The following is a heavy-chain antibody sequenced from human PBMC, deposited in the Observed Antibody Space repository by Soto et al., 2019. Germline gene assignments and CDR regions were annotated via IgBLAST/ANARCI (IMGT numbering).Heavy chain of an antibody. D-gene: IGHD2-15*01. CDR2: IYKSTTT. J-gene: IGHJ5*01. V-gene: IGHV4-30-4*01. CDR1: GDSISTVDYF. CDR3: ARGRYCLTGRCFPNWFDS. Sequence: SETLSLTCSVSGDSISTVDYFWAWIRQPPGQALEYIGYIYKSTTTHYNPSFESRAAISLDTSKSQFSLNVTSVTAADTAVYFCARGRYCLTGRCFPNWFDSWGQGTLVTVSS.